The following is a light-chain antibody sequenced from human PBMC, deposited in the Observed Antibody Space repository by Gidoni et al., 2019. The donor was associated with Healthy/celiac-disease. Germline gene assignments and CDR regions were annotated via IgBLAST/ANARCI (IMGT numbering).Light chain of an antibody. CDR1: QSVLYSSNNKNY. J-gene: IGKJ5*01. Sequence: DIVMTQSPDSLAVSLGERATINCKSSQSVLYSSNNKNYLAWYQQKPGQPPKLLIYWASTRESGVPDRFSGSGSGTDFTLTISSLQAEDVAVYYCQQYYSTPPMITFXXXTRLEIK. CDR2: WAS. V-gene: IGKV4-1*01. CDR3: QQYYSTPPMIT.